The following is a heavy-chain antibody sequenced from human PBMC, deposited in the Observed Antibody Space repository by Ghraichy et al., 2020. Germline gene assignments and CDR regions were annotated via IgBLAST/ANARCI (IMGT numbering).Heavy chain of an antibody. CDR2: ISAYSTKR. J-gene: IGHJ5*02. CDR3: ARDWVGGGCDGGDCSIDL. CDR1: GYNLNTRG. V-gene: IGHV1-18*01. Sequence: ASVKVSCKASGYNLNTRGISWVRQAPGQGLEWMGWISAYSTKRQYAQKFQDRITITTDTSTNTASMELRSLRSDDTAVYFCARDWVGGGCDGGDCSIDLWGQGTLVTVSS. D-gene: IGHD2-21*02.